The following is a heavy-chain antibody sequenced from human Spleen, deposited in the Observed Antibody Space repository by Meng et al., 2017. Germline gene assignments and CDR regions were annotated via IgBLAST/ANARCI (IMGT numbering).Heavy chain of an antibody. CDR3: AKPMVRGVIILGKYYYGMDV. V-gene: IGHV3-23*01. CDR2: ITGSGGST. D-gene: IGHD3-10*01. J-gene: IGHJ6*02. Sequence: LSLTCAASGFSFSSYAMYWVRQAPGKGLEWVSGITGSGGSTYYADSVKGRFTLSRDNSKNRLYLQMNSLRAEDTAVYYCAKPMVRGVIILGKYYYGMDVWGQGTTVTVSS. CDR1: GFSFSSYA.